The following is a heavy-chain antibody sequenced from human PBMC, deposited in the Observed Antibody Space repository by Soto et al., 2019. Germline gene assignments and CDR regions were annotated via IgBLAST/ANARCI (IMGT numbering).Heavy chain of an antibody. V-gene: IGHV4-31*03. J-gene: IGHJ4*02. CDR3: ARNYYKSYVFGY. CDR2: IFYTGST. CDR1: GGSINSGGYY. D-gene: IGHD3-22*01. Sequence: QVQLQESGPGLVKPSQTLSLPCTVSGGSINSGGYYWSWILQHPGKRLEWIGKIFYTGSTTYNPSLKSRGTISGHQSNKQFSLKLKSVTAADTAVYYCARNYYKSYVFGYRGQGTLVTVSA.